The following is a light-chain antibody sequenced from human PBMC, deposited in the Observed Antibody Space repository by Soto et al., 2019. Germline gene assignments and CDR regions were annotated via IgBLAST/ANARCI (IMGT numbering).Light chain of an antibody. V-gene: IGKV3-11*01. J-gene: IGKJ5*01. CDR1: QSVSTY. CDR2: DAS. Sequence: EIVLTQSPATLSLSPGARATLSCRASQSVSTYLAWYQQRPGQAPRLLIYDASNRATGIPARFRGSGSGTDFTLTISGLEPEDFAVYYCQQRNNWPPITFGQGTRLEIK. CDR3: QQRNNWPPIT.